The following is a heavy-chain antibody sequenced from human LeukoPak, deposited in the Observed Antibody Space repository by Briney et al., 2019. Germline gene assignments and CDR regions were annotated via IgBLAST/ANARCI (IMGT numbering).Heavy chain of an antibody. Sequence: GGSRGLSCAASGLTFSSYWMSWVRQAPGKGLEWVANIKQDGSEKYYVDSVKGRFTISRDNAKNSLYLQMNSLRAEDTAVYYCARSGQRWLQFYYFDYWGQGTLVTVSS. J-gene: IGHJ4*02. CDR2: IKQDGSEK. CDR3: ARSGQRWLQFYYFDY. V-gene: IGHV3-7*01. D-gene: IGHD5-24*01. CDR1: GLTFSSYW.